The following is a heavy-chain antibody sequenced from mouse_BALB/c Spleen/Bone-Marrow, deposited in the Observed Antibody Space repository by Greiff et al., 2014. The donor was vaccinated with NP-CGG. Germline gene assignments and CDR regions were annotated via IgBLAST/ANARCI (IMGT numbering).Heavy chain of an antibody. Sequence: VHVKQSGPELVKLGASVKISCKASGYTFTDYNMHWVKQSHGKSLEWIGYIYPYNGGTGYNQKFKSKATLTVDNSSSTAYMELRSLTSEDSAVYYCARSEGYDYDWFAYWGQGTLVTVSA. J-gene: IGHJ3*01. CDR3: ARSEGYDYDWFAY. CDR1: GYTFTDYN. V-gene: IGHV1S29*02. D-gene: IGHD2-4*01. CDR2: IYPYNGGT.